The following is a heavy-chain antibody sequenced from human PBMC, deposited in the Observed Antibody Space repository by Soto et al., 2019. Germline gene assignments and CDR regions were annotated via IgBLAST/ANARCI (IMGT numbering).Heavy chain of an antibody. CDR1: GGSISSYY. V-gene: IGHV4-59*01. D-gene: IGHD4-17*01. CDR2: IYYSGST. CDR3: ARAPASYGSYYYYYYMDV. Sequence: SETLSLTCTVSGGSISSYYWSWIRQPPGKGLEWIGYIYYSGSTNYNPSLKSRVTISVDTSKNQFSLKLSSATAADTAVYYCARAPASYGSYYYYYYMDVWGKGTTVTVSS. J-gene: IGHJ6*03.